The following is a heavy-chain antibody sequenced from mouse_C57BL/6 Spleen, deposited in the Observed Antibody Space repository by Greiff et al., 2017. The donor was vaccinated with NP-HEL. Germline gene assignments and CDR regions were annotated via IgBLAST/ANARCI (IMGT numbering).Heavy chain of an antibody. CDR3: ARWGITTVVEDAMDY. CDR2: INPSSGYT. V-gene: IGHV1-7*01. Sequence: QVQLQQSGAELAKPGASVKLSCKASGYTFTIYWMHWVKQRPGQGLEWIVYINPSSGYTKYNQKFKDKATLTADKSSSTAYMQLSSLTYEDSAVYYCARWGITTVVEDAMDYWGQGTSVTVSS. J-gene: IGHJ4*01. D-gene: IGHD1-1*01. CDR1: GYTFTIYW.